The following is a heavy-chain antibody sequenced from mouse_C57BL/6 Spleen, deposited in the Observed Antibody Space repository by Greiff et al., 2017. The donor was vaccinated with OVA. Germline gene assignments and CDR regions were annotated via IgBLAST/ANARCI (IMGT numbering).Heavy chain of an antibody. CDR1: GYSITSGYY. Sequence: EVKLQESGPGLVKPSQSLSLTCSVTGYSITSGYYWNWLRQFPGNKLEWMGYISYDGSNNYNPSLKNRISITRDTSKNQFFLKLNSVTTEDTATYYCARDGNYSYWYFDVWGTGTTVTVSS. V-gene: IGHV3-6*01. CDR3: ARDGNYSYWYFDV. D-gene: IGHD2-1*01. J-gene: IGHJ1*03. CDR2: ISYDGSN.